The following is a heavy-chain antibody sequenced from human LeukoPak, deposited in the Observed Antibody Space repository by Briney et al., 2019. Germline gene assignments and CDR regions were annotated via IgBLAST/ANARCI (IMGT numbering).Heavy chain of an antibody. J-gene: IGHJ6*03. V-gene: IGHV4-4*09. Sequence: SETLSLTCTVSGGSISSYYWSWIRQPPGKGLEWIGYIYTSGSTNYNPSLKSRVTISVDTSKNQFSLKLSSVTAADTAVYYCARGGSSSYYCSYCMDVWGKGTTVTVSS. CDR3: ARGGSSSYYCSYCMDV. CDR1: GGSISSYY. D-gene: IGHD6-6*01. CDR2: IYTSGST.